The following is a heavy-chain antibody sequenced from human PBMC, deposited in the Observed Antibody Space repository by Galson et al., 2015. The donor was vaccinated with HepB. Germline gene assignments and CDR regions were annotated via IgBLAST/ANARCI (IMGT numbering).Heavy chain of an antibody. V-gene: IGHV3-48*04. D-gene: IGHD3-10*01. CDR3: AREYYYGSGSPLDAFDI. CDR2: ISSSSSTI. CDR1: GFTFSSYS. J-gene: IGHJ3*02. Sequence: SLRLSCAAPGFTFSSYSMNWVRQAPGKGLEWVSYISSSSSTIYYADSVKGRFTISRDNAKNSLYLQMNSLRAEDTAVYYCAREYYYGSGSPLDAFDIWGQGTMVTVSS.